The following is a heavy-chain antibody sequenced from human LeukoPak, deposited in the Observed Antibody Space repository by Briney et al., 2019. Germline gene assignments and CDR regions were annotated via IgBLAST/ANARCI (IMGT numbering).Heavy chain of an antibody. J-gene: IGHJ6*03. Sequence: GGSLRLSCAASGFAFSNFAMSWVRQAPGKGLEWVSAMSGSCYYTYYVESVKGRFTISRDNSKNTLYLHMNSLRADDTAVYYCAKMEGQRLYDYCMDVWGRGTTVTVSS. D-gene: IGHD3-3*01. CDR1: GFAFSNFA. CDR2: MSGSCYYT. CDR3: AKMEGQRLYDYCMDV. V-gene: IGHV3-23*01.